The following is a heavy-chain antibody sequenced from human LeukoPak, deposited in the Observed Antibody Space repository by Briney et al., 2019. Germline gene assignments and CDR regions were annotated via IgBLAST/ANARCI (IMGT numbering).Heavy chain of an antibody. V-gene: IGHV3-15*07. J-gene: IGHJ4*02. CDR1: GVSFSGYY. CDR2: IKRKTEGGTT. Sequence: ETLSLTCAVYGVSFSGYYWSWIRQPPGKGLEWVGRIKRKTEGGTTDYAAPVKGRLTISRDDSKNTLYLQMNSLKTEDTAFYYCTTGNFGPYWGQGTLVTVSS. CDR3: TTGNFGPY. D-gene: IGHD3-10*01.